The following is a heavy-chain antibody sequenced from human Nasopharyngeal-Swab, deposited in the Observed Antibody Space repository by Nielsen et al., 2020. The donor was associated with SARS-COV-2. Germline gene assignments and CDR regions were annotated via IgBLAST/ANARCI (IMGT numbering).Heavy chain of an antibody. D-gene: IGHD2-2*01. CDR1: GGSFSGYY. CDR2: INHSRST. CDR3: ARGRLTSRTLGWFDP. J-gene: IGHJ5*02. V-gene: IGHV4-34*01. Sequence: SETLFLTCAVYGGSFSGYYWSWIRQPPGKGLEWIGEINHSRSTNYNPSLKSRVTISVDTSKNQFSLKLSSVTAADTAVYYCARGRLTSRTLGWFDPWGQGTLVTVSS.